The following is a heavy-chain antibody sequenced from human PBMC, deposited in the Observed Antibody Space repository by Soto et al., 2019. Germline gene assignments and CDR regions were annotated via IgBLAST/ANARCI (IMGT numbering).Heavy chain of an antibody. V-gene: IGHV4-39*01. J-gene: IGHJ6*03. Sequence: QMQLQESGPGLVKPSETLSLTCTVSGGSIRESGFYWGWIRQSPGKGLEWIGSIYFNGRTYHNPSLKSRVTLSLDASKNQFSLKLISVTAADTAVYYCASSLMDVWGKGTTVTVSS. CDR2: IYFNGRT. CDR3: ASSLMDV. CDR1: GGSIRESGFY.